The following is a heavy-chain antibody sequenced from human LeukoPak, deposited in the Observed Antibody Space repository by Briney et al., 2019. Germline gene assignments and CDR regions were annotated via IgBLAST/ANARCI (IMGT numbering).Heavy chain of an antibody. Sequence: ASVTVSCKASGGTFSSYAISWVRQAPGQGLEWMGRIIPILGIANYAQKFQGRVTITADKSTSTAYMELSSLRSEDTAVYYCARAPTPHVLLWFGESDPFDYWGQGTLVTVSS. D-gene: IGHD3-10*01. CDR1: GGTFSSYA. CDR2: IIPILGIA. CDR3: ARAPTPHVLLWFGESDPFDY. J-gene: IGHJ4*02. V-gene: IGHV1-69*04.